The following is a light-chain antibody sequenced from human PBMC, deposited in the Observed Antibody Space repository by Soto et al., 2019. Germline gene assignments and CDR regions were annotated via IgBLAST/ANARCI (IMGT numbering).Light chain of an antibody. CDR1: QSVRTN. CDR3: QHYNSYSEA. Sequence: EIVMTRSPATLSVSRGERATLSCRASQSVRTNLAWYQHKPGQAPRLLIYGASNRATGFPARFSGSGSGTEFTLTISSLQPDDFATYYCQHYNSYSEAFGQGTKVDI. J-gene: IGKJ1*01. V-gene: IGKV3-15*01. CDR2: GAS.